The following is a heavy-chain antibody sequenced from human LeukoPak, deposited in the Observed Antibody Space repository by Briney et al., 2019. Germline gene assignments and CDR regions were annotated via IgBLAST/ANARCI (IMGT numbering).Heavy chain of an antibody. D-gene: IGHD3/OR15-3a*01. Sequence: GGSLRLSCAASGFTFSSYEMNWVRQAPGKGLEWVSYIGSRGAIYYADSVKGRFTISRDNAKNSLYLQMNSLRAEDTAVYYCARATFIWTAYYTHWGQGTLVTVSS. CDR1: GFTFSSYE. CDR3: ARATFIWTAYYTH. J-gene: IGHJ4*02. CDR2: IGSRGAI. V-gene: IGHV3-48*03.